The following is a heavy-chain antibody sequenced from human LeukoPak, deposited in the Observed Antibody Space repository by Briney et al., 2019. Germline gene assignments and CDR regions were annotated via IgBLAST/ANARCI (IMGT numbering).Heavy chain of an antibody. D-gene: IGHD5-18*01. V-gene: IGHV3-23*01. CDR3: AKSRLTASDSYGMDV. Sequence: GGSLRLSCAASGFTFSSYAMTWVRQAPGKGLEWVSAISGSGDSTNYADSVKGRFTIARDNSKNTLYLQMNSLRAEDTAVYYCAKSRLTASDSYGMDVWGQGTTVTVSS. J-gene: IGHJ6*02. CDR2: ISGSGDST. CDR1: GFTFSSYA.